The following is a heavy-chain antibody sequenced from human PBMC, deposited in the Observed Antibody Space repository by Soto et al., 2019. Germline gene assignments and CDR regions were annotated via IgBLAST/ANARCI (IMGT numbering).Heavy chain of an antibody. J-gene: IGHJ4*02. Sequence: QVQLVESGGGVVQPGRSLRLSCAASGFTFSSYGMHWVRQAPGKGLEWVAVIWYDGSNKYYADSVKGRFTISRDNSKNTLYPQMNCLRAEDTAVYYGATDRDGYNYLVDYWGQGTLVTVSS. CDR3: ATDRDGYNYLVDY. CDR1: GFTFSSYG. CDR2: IWYDGSNK. V-gene: IGHV3-33*01. D-gene: IGHD5-12*01.